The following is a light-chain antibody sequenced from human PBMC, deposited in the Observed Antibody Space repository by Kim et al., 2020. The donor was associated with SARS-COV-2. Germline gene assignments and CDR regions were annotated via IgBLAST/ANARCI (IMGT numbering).Light chain of an antibody. Sequence: SYELTQPPSVTVSPGQTATIPCSGDNLGNRYANWYQQKPGQSPVLVIYQDSKRPSGVPDRLSGSNSGNTATLTISGTQAMDEADYYCQAWDSATYVVFGGGTKLTVL. CDR3: QAWDSATYVV. CDR1: NLGNRY. J-gene: IGLJ2*01. CDR2: QDS. V-gene: IGLV3-1*01.